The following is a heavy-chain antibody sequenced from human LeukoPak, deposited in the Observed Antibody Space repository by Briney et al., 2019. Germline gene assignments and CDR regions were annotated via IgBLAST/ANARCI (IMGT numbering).Heavy chain of an antibody. CDR1: GGSISSGGHY. D-gene: IGHD6-19*01. CDR2: IYYSGST. Sequence: SETLSLTCTVSGGSISSGGHYWSWIRQHPGKGLEWIGYIYYSGSTYYNPSLKSRVTISVDTSKNQFSLKLSSVTAADTAVYYCARANGWPTYYFDYWGQGTLVTVSS. CDR3: ARANGWPTYYFDY. J-gene: IGHJ4*02. V-gene: IGHV4-31*03.